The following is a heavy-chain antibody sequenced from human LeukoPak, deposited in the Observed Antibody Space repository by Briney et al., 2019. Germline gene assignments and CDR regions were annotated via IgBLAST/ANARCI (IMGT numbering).Heavy chain of an antibody. V-gene: IGHV4-59*01. D-gene: IGHD6-13*01. CDR3: ARTAGSSSWAT. Sequence: PSETLSLTCTVSAGSLSSYYWSCIRQPPGKGLEWIGYIYYSGSTNYNPSLKSRVTISVDTSENQFSLKLKSLTAADTAVYYCARTAGSSSWATWGQGTLVTVSS. CDR2: IYYSGST. CDR1: AGSLSSYY. J-gene: IGHJ5*02.